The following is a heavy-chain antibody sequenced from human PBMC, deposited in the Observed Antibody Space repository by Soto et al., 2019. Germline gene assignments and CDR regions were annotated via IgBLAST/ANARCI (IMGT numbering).Heavy chain of an antibody. CDR3: ARGGWSGWYLPVEVGEKYGRDV. D-gene: IGHD6-19*01. CDR2: INAGNGNT. V-gene: IGHV1-3*01. Sequence: QVQLVQSGAEVKKPGASVKVSCKASGYTFTSYAMHWVRQAPGQRLEWMGWINAGNGNTKYSQKFQGRVTITRDTSASTAYMELSSLSSEDTAVYYCARGGWSGWYLPVEVGEKYGRDVWIEGTTVTVSS. J-gene: IGHJ6*04. CDR1: GYTFTSYA.